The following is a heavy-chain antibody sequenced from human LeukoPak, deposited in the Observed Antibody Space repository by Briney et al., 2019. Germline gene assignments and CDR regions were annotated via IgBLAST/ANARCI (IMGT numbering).Heavy chain of an antibody. Sequence: SQTLSLTCSVSGGSISSYDWSWIRQPAGKGLEYIGRIYTSGSTDCSPSLKSRVTMSLDRSKNQFSVRLTSVTAADTAVYFCARLSSTSSAEDYWGQGTLVTVSS. V-gene: IGHV4-4*07. CDR3: ARLSSTSSAEDY. J-gene: IGHJ4*02. CDR2: IYTSGST. D-gene: IGHD2-2*01. CDR1: GGSISSYD.